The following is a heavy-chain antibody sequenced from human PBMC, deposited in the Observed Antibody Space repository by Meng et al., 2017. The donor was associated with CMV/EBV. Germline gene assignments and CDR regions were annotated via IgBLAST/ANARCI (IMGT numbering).Heavy chain of an antibody. D-gene: IGHD6-13*01. Sequence: GGSLRLSCAASGFSFSSYWMTWVRQAPGRGMAWVSAITASGGSTYYADSVKGRFTVSRDNSKNTLYLQMNSLRAEDTALYYCAKAFSASWYREYYDDWGQGTLVTVSS. CDR2: ITASGGST. CDR1: GFSFSSYW. J-gene: IGHJ4*02. V-gene: IGHV3-23*01. CDR3: AKAFSASWYREYYDD.